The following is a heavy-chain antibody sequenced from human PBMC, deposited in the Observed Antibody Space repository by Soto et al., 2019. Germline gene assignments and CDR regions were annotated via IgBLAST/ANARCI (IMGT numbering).Heavy chain of an antibody. V-gene: IGHV4-59*08. Sequence: SETLSLTCTVSGGTISSWYWSWIRQPPGKGLEWIGYIYYSGSTNYNPSLKSRVTISVDTSKNQFSLKLSSVTAADTAVYYCARRWGRTFDYWGQGTLVTVSS. CDR3: ARRWGRTFDY. CDR1: GGTISSWY. D-gene: IGHD7-27*01. CDR2: IYYSGST. J-gene: IGHJ4*02.